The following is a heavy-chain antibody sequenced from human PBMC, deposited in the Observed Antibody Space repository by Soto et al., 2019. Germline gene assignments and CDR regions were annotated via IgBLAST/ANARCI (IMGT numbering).Heavy chain of an antibody. CDR2: ISGSGGST. CDR3: AKDLADLYYYYYMDV. CDR1: GFTFSSYA. V-gene: IGHV3-23*01. Sequence: GGSLRLSCAASGFTFSSYAMSWVRQAPGKGLEWVSAISGSGGSTYYADSVKGRFTISRDNSKNTLYLQMNSLRAEDTAVYYCAKDLADLYYYYYMDVWGKGTTVTVSS. D-gene: IGHD2-15*01. J-gene: IGHJ6*03.